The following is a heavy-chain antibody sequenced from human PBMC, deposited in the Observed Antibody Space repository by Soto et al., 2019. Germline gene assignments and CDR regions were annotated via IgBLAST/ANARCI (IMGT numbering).Heavy chain of an antibody. CDR3: AKSDEAGVVPAAH. Sequence: GGSLRLSCAASGFTFSNFDMTWVRQAPGKGLEWVSRISSSGGRIHYADSVKGRFTISRDDSKKTLHLQMNSLRAEDTAVYHCAKSDEAGVVPAAHWGQGTLVTVSS. J-gene: IGHJ4*02. V-gene: IGHV3-23*01. CDR2: ISSSGGRI. D-gene: IGHD2-2*01. CDR1: GFTFSNFD.